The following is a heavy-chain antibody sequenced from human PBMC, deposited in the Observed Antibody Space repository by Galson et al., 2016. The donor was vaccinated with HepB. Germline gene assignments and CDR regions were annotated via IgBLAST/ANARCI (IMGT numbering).Heavy chain of an antibody. Sequence: SLRLSCAASGFTFSSYWMHWVRQAPGKGLVWVSRVNSDGSGTGYADSVKGRFTISRDNAKNMLFLQMNSLKVEDTAVYYCARSYVPGSDRKNYYMDVGGRGTTATVAS. J-gene: IGHJ6*03. D-gene: IGHD3-16*01. V-gene: IGHV3-74*01. CDR1: GFTFSSYW. CDR3: ARSYVPGSDRKNYYMDV. CDR2: VNSDGSGT.